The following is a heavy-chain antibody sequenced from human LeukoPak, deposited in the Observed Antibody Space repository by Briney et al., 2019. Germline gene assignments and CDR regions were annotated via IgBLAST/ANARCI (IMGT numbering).Heavy chain of an antibody. CDR2: FIPIFGTA. CDR1: GGTFSSYA. Sequence: SVKVSCKASGGTFSSYAVSWVRQAPGQGLEWMGGFIPIFGTANYAQKFQGRVTITADESTSTAYMELSSLRSEDTAVYYCARDPHSYSSSWYFDYWGQGTLVTVSS. CDR3: ARDPHSYSSSWYFDY. D-gene: IGHD6-13*01. V-gene: IGHV1-69*13. J-gene: IGHJ4*02.